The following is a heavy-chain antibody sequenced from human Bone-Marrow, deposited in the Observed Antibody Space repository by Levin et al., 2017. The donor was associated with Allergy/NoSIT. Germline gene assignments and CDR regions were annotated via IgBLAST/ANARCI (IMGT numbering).Heavy chain of an antibody. CDR1: GFTFSSYS. D-gene: IGHD6-19*01. V-gene: IGHV3-21*01. J-gene: IGHJ4*02. CDR2: ISSSSSYI. Sequence: GESLKISCAASGFTFSSYSMNWVRQAPGKGLEWVSSISSSSSYIYYADSVKGRFTISRDNAKNSLYLQMNSLRAEDTAVYYCARDSGGIAVAVYFDYWGQGTLVTVSS. CDR3: ARDSGGIAVAVYFDY.